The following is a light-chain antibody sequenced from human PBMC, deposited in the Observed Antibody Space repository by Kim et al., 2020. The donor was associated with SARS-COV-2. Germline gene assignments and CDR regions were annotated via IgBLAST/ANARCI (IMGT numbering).Light chain of an antibody. CDR1: KLGDKY. Sequence: SVSPGQTASITCSGDKLGDKYACWYQQKPGQSPVLVIYQDSKWPSGIPERFSGSNSGNTATLTISGTQAMDEADYYCQAWDSSRVVFGGGTQLTVL. V-gene: IGLV3-1*01. CDR2: QDS. CDR3: QAWDSSRVV. J-gene: IGLJ2*01.